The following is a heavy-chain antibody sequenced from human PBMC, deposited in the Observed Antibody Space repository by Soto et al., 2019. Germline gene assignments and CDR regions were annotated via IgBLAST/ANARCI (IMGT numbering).Heavy chain of an antibody. CDR3: AKVMIVVVVAATDGMDV. D-gene: IGHD2-15*01. CDR2: ISGSGGST. V-gene: IGHV3-23*01. Sequence: GGSLRLSCAASGFTFSSYAMSWVRQAPGKGLEWVSAISGSGGSTYYADSVKGRFTISRDNSKNTLYLQMNSLRAEDTAVYYCAKVMIVVVVAATDGMDVWGQGTTVTVSS. CDR1: GFTFSSYA. J-gene: IGHJ6*02.